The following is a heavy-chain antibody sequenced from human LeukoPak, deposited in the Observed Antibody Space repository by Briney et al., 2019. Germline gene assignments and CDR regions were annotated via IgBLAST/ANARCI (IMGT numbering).Heavy chain of an antibody. Sequence: GGSLRLSCAASGFTFSSYNMDWVRQAPGKGLEWVAHINPDGRDKYYVDSVKGRFSIYRDNAENSMYLQMNSLRVEDTAVYYCTSWGDTTAEYFQRWGQGTLVTVSS. V-gene: IGHV3-7*01. CDR3: TSWGDTTAEYFQR. D-gene: IGHD2-21*02. J-gene: IGHJ1*01. CDR2: INPDGRDK. CDR1: GFTFSSYN.